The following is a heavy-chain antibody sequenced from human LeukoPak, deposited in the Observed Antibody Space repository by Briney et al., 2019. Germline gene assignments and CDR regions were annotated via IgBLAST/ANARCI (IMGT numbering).Heavy chain of an antibody. D-gene: IGHD5-12*01. J-gene: IGHJ4*02. CDR1: GFTVSSNY. V-gene: IGHV3-15*01. Sequence: GGSLRLSCAASGFTVSSNYMSWVRQAPGKGLEWVGRIKSKTDGGTTDYAAPVKDRFTISRDDSENTLYLQMNSLKTEDTAVYYCTTEDSGYDPYYFDYWGQGTLVTVSS. CDR2: IKSKTDGGTT. CDR3: TTEDSGYDPYYFDY.